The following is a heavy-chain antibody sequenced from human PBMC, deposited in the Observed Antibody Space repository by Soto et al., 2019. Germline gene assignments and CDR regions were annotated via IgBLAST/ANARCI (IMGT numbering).Heavy chain of an antibody. J-gene: IGHJ4*02. V-gene: IGHV3-30*19. D-gene: IGHD3-3*01. CDR3: ARDLQSYDFWSGYYVFDY. CDR2: ITSNRNNK. CDR1: GFTFSIYS. Sequence: GGSLGLSCAASGFTFSIYSMNWVRQAPGKGLEWVSDITSNRNNKYYADSVKGRFTISRNNSNNTLYLQMSSLRAEDTAVYYCARDLQSYDFWSGYYVFDYWGQGTLVTVSS.